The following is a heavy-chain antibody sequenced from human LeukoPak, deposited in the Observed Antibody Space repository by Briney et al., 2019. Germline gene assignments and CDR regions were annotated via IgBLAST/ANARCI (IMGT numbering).Heavy chain of an antibody. Sequence: VKVSCQASGCTFPRHDSNWVRPATGQGLEGMGWMSPNTGKTGYASRFQGRVPMTSNPSIRTAYLELSSLRSEDTAVYYCARTPTGGDIDYWGQGTLVTVSS. J-gene: IGHJ4*02. D-gene: IGHD2-21*02. CDR1: GCTFPRHD. CDR2: MSPNTGKT. V-gene: IGHV1-8*01. CDR3: ARTPTGGDIDY.